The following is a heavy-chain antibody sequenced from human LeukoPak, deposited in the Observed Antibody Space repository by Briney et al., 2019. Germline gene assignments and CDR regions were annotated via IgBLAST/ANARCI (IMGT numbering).Heavy chain of an antibody. V-gene: IGHV4-39*01. Sequence: SETLSLTCTVSGGSISSGSYQWGWLRQPPGKGLEWIGSIHYSGTTHYKPSLKSRVTTSVDTSKNQFSLKLSSVTAADTAVYYCARGYLAYYDSSGYVPYYFDYWGQGTLVTVSS. J-gene: IGHJ4*02. CDR3: ARGYLAYYDSSGYVPYYFDY. CDR2: IHYSGTT. D-gene: IGHD3-22*01. CDR1: GGSISSGSYQ.